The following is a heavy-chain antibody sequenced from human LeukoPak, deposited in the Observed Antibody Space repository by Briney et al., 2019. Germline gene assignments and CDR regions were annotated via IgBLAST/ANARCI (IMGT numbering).Heavy chain of an antibody. D-gene: IGHD3-22*01. CDR3: ARGGSTYYYDSSVFSC. V-gene: IGHV4-4*07. CDR2: TYTSGST. CDR1: GGSISSYY. J-gene: IGHJ4*02. Sequence: SETLSLTCTVSGGSISSYYWSWIRQPAGKGLEWIGRTYTSGSTNYNPSLKSRVTMSVDTSKNQFSLKLSSVTAADTAVYYCARGGSTYYYDSSVFSCWGQGTLVTVSS.